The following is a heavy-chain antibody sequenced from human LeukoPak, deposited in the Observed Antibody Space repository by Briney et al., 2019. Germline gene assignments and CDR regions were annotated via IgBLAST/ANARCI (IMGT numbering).Heavy chain of an antibody. CDR2: ISYDGSNK. CDR1: GFTFSSYA. J-gene: IGHJ4*02. D-gene: IGHD3-3*01. CDR3: ARDMPHYDFWSAPMSHGSYYFDY. V-gene: IGHV3-30-3*01. Sequence: PGRSLRLSCAASGFTFSSYAMHWVRQAPGKGLEWVAVISYDGSNKYYADSVKGRFTISRDNSKNTLYLQMNSLRAEDTAVYYCARDMPHYDFWSAPMSHGSYYFDYWGQGTLVTVSS.